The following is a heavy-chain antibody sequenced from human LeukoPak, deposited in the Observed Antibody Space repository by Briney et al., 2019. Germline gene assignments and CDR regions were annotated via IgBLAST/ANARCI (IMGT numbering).Heavy chain of an antibody. CDR2: ISSSSSYI. D-gene: IGHD6-13*01. CDR3: ARDDSSIWYEGNWFDP. CDR1: GFXFSSYS. V-gene: IGHV3-21*01. J-gene: IGHJ5*02. Sequence: PGGSLRLSCAASGFXFSSYSMNWVRQAPGKGREWISSISSSSSYIYYADSVKGRFTISRDNAKNTLYLQMNRLRAEDTAVYYCARDDSSIWYEGNWFDPWGQGTLVTVSS.